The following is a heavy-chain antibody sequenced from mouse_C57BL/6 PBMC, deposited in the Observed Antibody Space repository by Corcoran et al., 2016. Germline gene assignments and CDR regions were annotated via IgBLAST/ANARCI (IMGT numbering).Heavy chain of an antibody. Sequence: EVQLQQSGAELVKPGASVKLSCTASGFNIKDYYMHWVKQRTEQGLEWIGRIDPEDGETKYAPKFQGKDTIKAYTSPNTAYLQLSSLTDEDTAVYYCARWYEGGGSSYNYAMDYWGQGTSVTVSS. CDR3: ARWYEGGGSSYNYAMDY. D-gene: IGHD1-1*01. V-gene: IGHV14-2*01. CDR1: GFNIKDYY. CDR2: IDPEDGET. J-gene: IGHJ4*01.